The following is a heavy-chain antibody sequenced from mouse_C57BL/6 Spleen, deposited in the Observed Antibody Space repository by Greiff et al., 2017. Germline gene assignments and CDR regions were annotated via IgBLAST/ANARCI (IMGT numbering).Heavy chain of an antibody. CDR2: IYPGDGDT. D-gene: IGHD1-1*01. V-gene: IGHV1-82*01. J-gene: IGHJ1*03. Sequence: VQLQESGPELVKPGASVKISCTASGYAFSSSWMNWVKQRPGKGLEWIGRIYPGDGDTTYNGKFKGKATLTADKSSSKAYRQLSSLTSEDSAVYFCARFCDGSRTGYFDVWGTGTTVTVSA. CDR3: ARFCDGSRTGYFDV. CDR1: GYAFSSSW.